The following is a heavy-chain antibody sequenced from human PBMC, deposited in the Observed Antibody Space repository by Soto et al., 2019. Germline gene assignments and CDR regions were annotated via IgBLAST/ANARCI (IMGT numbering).Heavy chain of an antibody. D-gene: IGHD4-17*01. CDR1: GGSISSYY. J-gene: IGHJ4*02. CDR3: ARNDYGDFDY. CDR2: IYYSGST. Sequence: SETLSLTCTVSGGSISSYYWSWIRQPPGKGLEWIGYIYYSGSTNYNPSLRSRVTISVDTSKNQFSLKLSSVTAADTAVYYCARNDYGDFDYWGQGTLVTVSS. V-gene: IGHV4-59*01.